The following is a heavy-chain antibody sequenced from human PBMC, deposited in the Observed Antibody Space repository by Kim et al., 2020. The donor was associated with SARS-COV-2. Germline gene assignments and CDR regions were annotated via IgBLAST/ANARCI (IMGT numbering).Heavy chain of an antibody. D-gene: IGHD6-25*01. CDR2: ISYDGSNK. Sequence: GGSLRLSCAASGFTFSSYAMHWVRQAPGKGLEWVAVISYDGSNKYYADSVKGRFTISRDNSKNTLYLQMNSLRAEDTAVYYCARDQRRSSALPAQPHYYYYGMDVWGQGTTVTVSS. CDR1: GFTFSSYA. V-gene: IGHV3-30*04. J-gene: IGHJ6*02. CDR3: ARDQRRSSALPAQPHYYYYGMDV.